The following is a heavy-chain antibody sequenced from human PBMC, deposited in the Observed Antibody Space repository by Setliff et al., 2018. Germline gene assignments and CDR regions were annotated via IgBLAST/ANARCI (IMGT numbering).Heavy chain of an antibody. D-gene: IGHD2-21*01. V-gene: IGHV4-59*01. CDR3: ARFLDPRDGYQNSPGSDF. CDR2: IHYSGST. J-gene: IGHJ4*02. Sequence: SETLSLTCTVSGGSISTFYWSWIRQSPEKGLEWIAYIHYSGSTNQNPSLKSRVTISLDTPKNQFSLKLSYTTAADTAVYYCARFLDPRDGYQNSPGSDFWGQGALVTVSS. CDR1: GGSISTFY.